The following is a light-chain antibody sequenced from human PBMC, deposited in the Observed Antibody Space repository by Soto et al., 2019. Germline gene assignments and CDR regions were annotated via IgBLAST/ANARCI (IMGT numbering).Light chain of an antibody. Sequence: QSALTQPPSASGSPGQSVTISCTGTSSDVGAYNYVSWYQQHPGKAPKLMIYEVSKRPSGVPDRFSGSKSGKTASLTVSGLQPEDEADYYCTSYAGSDIGVFGGGTKLTVL. J-gene: IGLJ3*02. CDR2: EVS. CDR3: TSYAGSDIGV. V-gene: IGLV2-8*01. CDR1: SSDVGAYNY.